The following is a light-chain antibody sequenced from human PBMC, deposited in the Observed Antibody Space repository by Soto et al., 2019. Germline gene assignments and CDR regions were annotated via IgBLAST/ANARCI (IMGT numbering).Light chain of an antibody. CDR1: SSDIGAFTS. CDR3: SSYSRTTTLVV. J-gene: IGLJ2*01. CDR2: DII. Sequence: QSALTQPASVSGSPGQSITISCTGTSSDIGAFTSVSWYQQHPGKAPKLIIYDIIHRPSGVSDRFSGSKSVNTASLTVSGLQPEDKANYYCSSYSRTTTLVVFGGGTKVTVL. V-gene: IGLV2-14*03.